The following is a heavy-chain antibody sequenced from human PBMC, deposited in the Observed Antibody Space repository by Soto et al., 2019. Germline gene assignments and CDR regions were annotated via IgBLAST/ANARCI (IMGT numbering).Heavy chain of an antibody. Sequence: GGSLRLPCAASGFTFSSYSMNWVRQAPGKGLEWVSYISSSSSTIYYADSVKGRFTISRDNAKNSLYLQMNSLRAEDTAVYYCARGPIVATTEFDPWGQGTLVTVSS. J-gene: IGHJ5*02. V-gene: IGHV3-48*04. CDR1: GFTFSSYS. D-gene: IGHD5-12*01. CDR2: ISSSSSTI. CDR3: ARGPIVATTEFDP.